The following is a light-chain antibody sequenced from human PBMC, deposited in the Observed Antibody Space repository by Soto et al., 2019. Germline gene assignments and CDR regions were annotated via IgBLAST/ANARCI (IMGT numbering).Light chain of an antibody. CDR2: EVS. J-gene: IGLJ1*01. CDR3: SLYAGSNNYHV. V-gene: IGLV2-8*01. CDR1: SSDVGAYNY. Sequence: QSVLTQPPSASGSPGQSVTISCTGTSSDVGAYNYVSWYQQHPGKAPKLMIYEVSKRPSRVPDRFSGSKSGNTASLTVSGLQAEEEADYYCSLYAGSNNYHVFGTGTKVTDL.